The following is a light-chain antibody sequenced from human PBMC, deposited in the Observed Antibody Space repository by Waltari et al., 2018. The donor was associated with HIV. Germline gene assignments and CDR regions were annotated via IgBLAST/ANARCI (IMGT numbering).Light chain of an antibody. CDR1: QSITTK. J-gene: IGKJ1*01. CDR2: GAS. Sequence: EIVMTQSPATLSVSPGERVTLYCRDSQSITTKLAWYQQTPGQAPRLLIYGASTRAPGIPDRFSGSGSGTEFTLTISSLQSEDFAIYYCQQYNNWPPWTFGQGTKVEI. V-gene: IGKV3-15*01. CDR3: QQYNNWPPWT.